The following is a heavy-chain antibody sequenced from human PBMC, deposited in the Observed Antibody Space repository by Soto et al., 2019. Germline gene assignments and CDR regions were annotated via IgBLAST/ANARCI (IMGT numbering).Heavy chain of an antibody. CDR3: ARSGFYGSGILYFYGVDV. D-gene: IGHD3-10*01. J-gene: IGHJ6*02. CDR2: VSYGDSNK. V-gene: IGHV3-30-3*01. Sequence: QVQLVESGGGEVQPGRSLRLSCAASGFTFSAYALHWVRQAPGTGLEWVATVSYGDSNKYYADSVKGRFTISRDNSKKTLFLQMNSLKVEDTAIYYCARSGFYGSGILYFYGVDVWGQGPTVTVSS. CDR1: GFTFSAYA.